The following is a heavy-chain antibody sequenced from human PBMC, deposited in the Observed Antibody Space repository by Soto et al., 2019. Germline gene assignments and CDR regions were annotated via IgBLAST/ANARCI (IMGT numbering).Heavy chain of an antibody. CDR2: IKSKTDGGTT. J-gene: IGHJ4*02. CDR1: GFTFSNAW. CDR3: TNSYDSSGYYPYY. V-gene: IGHV3-15*07. D-gene: IGHD3-22*01. Sequence: GGSLRLSCAASGFTFSNAWMNWVRQAPGKGLEWVGRIKSKTDGGTTDYAAPVKGRFTISRDDSKNTLYLQMNSLKTEDTAVYYCTNSYDSSGYYPYYWGQGTLVTVSS.